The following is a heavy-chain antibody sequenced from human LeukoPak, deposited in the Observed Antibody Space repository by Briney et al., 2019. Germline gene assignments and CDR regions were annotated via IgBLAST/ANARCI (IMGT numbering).Heavy chain of an antibody. CDR3: TTDADTDIGL. D-gene: IGHD5-18*01. V-gene: IGHV3-15*01. Sequence: IGGVRQTQGKGLEWVGRIKSKTDGGTTDYAAPVKGRFTISRDDSKNTLYLQMNSLKTEDTSVYYCTTDADTDIGLWGQGTLITVAS. CDR2: IKSKTDGGTT. J-gene: IGHJ4*02.